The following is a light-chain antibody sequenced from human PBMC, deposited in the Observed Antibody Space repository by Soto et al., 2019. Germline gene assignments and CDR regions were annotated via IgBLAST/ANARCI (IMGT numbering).Light chain of an antibody. CDR2: EVS. V-gene: IGLV2-14*01. CDR3: ASYTTSSTSVI. J-gene: IGLJ2*01. CDR1: SSDVGGYKY. Sequence: QSVLTQPASVSGSPGQSISISCTGTSSDVGGYKYVSWYQQHPDKAPKLIIFEVSNRPSGISSRFSVSKSGNTPSLTISGLQAEDEADYYCASYTTSSTSVIFGRGTKLTVL.